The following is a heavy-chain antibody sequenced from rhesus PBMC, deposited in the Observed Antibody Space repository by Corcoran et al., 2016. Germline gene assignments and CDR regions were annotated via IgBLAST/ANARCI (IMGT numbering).Heavy chain of an antibody. CDR1: GGSISSSY. CDR2: IYCSGSST. CDR3: ARTKTGYSGSFHFDY. J-gene: IGHJ4*01. Sequence: QLQLQESGPGLVKPSETLSVTCAVSGGSISSSYWSWIRQAPGKGLEWIGYIYCSGSSTNYNPSLKSRVTLSLCTAKNQLSLKLSTVTAADTAVYYCARTKTGYSGSFHFDYWGQGVLVTVSS. V-gene: IGHV4-169*01. D-gene: IGHD6-25*01.